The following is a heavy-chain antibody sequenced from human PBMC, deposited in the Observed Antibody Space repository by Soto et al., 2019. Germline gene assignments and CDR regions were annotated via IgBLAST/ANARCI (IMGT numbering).Heavy chain of an antibody. J-gene: IGHJ4*02. CDR1: GFSLNTRGVG. Sequence: QITLKESGPTLVKPTQTLTLTCTFSGFSLNTRGVGVGWIRQPPGKALEWLALIYWDDDKRYSPSLKSRLTITEDTTKNQVVLTMTNMYPVDTATYYCAVNYGSANYTDYWGQGTLVTVSS. CDR3: AVNYGSANYTDY. V-gene: IGHV2-5*02. CDR2: IYWDDDK. D-gene: IGHD3-10*01.